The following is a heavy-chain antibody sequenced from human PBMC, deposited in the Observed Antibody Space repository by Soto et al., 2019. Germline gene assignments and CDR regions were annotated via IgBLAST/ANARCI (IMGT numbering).Heavy chain of an antibody. Sequence: QVQLVESGGGVVQPGRSLRLSCAASGFTFSSYGMHWVRQAPGKGLEWVAVISYDGSNKYYADSVKGRFTISRDNSKNTLYLQMNSLRAEDTAVYYCAKVPGYSTLCGMDVWGQGTTVTVSS. CDR1: GFTFSSYG. CDR3: AKVPGYSTLCGMDV. J-gene: IGHJ6*02. V-gene: IGHV3-30*18. D-gene: IGHD6-13*01. CDR2: ISYDGSNK.